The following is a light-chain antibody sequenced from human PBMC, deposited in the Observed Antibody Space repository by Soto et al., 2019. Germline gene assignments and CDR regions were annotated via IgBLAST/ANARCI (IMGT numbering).Light chain of an antibody. V-gene: IGLV2-23*01. CDR3: CAYAGSGTVV. CDR2: EAT. J-gene: IGLJ3*02. CDR1: SSDVGSYNL. Sequence: QSALTQPASVSGSPEQSITISCTGTSSDVGSYNLVSWYQQHPGKAPKVMIYEATKWPSGVSNRFSGSKSGNTASLTISGLQAEDEADYYCCAYAGSGTVVFGGGTKLTVL.